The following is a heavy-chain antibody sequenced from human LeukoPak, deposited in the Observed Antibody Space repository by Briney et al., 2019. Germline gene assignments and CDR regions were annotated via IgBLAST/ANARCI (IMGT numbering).Heavy chain of an antibody. CDR2: ISSSSSYI. J-gene: IGHJ3*02. CDR3: ARRLNIVATMGGDAFDI. Sequence: GGSLRLSCAASGFTFSSYSMNWVRQAPGKGLEWVSSISSSSSYIYYADSVKGRFTISRDNAKNSLYLQMNSLRAEDTAVYYCARRLNIVATMGGDAFDIWGQGTMVTVSS. V-gene: IGHV3-21*01. D-gene: IGHD5-12*01. CDR1: GFTFSSYS.